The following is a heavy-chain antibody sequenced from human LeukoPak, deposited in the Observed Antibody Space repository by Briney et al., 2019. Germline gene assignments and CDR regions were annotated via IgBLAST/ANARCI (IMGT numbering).Heavy chain of an antibody. Sequence: ASVKVSCKASGYTFTGYYMHWVRQAPGQGLEWMGWINPNSGGTNYAQKFQGRVTMTRDTSISTAYMELSSLRSEDTAVYYCARDTETWYSSGWYAEDAFDIWGQGTMVTVSS. D-gene: IGHD6-19*01. CDR1: GYTFTGYY. V-gene: IGHV1-2*02. J-gene: IGHJ3*02. CDR2: INPNSGGT. CDR3: ARDTETWYSSGWYAEDAFDI.